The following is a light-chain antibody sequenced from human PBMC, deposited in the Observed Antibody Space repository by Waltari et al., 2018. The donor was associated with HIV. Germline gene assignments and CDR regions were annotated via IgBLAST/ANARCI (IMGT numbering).Light chain of an antibody. Sequence: DIQMTQSPSSVSASVGDRVTITCRASQAVNSRLAWYQQKAGKGPRLLVYSASSLQSGVPSRFSCSGSGTDFTLTINSLQPEDFATYYCQQTNSFPPTFGGGTKVEIK. CDR2: SAS. CDR1: QAVNSR. CDR3: QQTNSFPPT. J-gene: IGKJ4*01. V-gene: IGKV1-12*01.